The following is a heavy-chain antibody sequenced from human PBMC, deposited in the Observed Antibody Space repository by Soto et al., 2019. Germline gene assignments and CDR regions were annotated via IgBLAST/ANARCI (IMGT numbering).Heavy chain of an antibody. D-gene: IGHD1-26*01. CDR1: GGTFSSYA. CDR3: AAETIVDSKPDYNWFDP. CDR2: IIPIFGTA. Sequence: SVKVSCKASGGTFSSYAISWVRQAPGQGLEWMGGIIPIFGTANYAQKFQGRVTITADESTSTAYMELSSLRSEDTAVYYCAAETIVDSKPDYNWFDPWGQGTLVTVSS. V-gene: IGHV1-69*13. J-gene: IGHJ5*02.